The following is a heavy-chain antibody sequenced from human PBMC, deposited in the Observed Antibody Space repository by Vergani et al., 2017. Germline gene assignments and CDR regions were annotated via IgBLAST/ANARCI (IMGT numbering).Heavy chain of an antibody. J-gene: IGHJ3*02. V-gene: IGHV1-18*01. D-gene: IGHD3-22*01. CDR2: ISAYTGIT. CDR3: ARVRYYDSSGYYYADAFDI. Sequence: QVQLVQSGAEVKKPGASVKVSCKTSGYTFTSYGISWVRQAPGQGLEWMGWISAYTGITNYAQNLQGRVTMTTDTSTSTAYMELRSLRSDDTAMYYCARVRYYDSSGYYYADAFDIWGQGTMVTVSS. CDR1: GYTFTSYG.